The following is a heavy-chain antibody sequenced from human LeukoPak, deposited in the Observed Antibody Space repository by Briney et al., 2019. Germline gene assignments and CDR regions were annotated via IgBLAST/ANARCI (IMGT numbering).Heavy chain of an antibody. J-gene: IGHJ5*02. CDR3: ARVFRGAVTSNWFHP. CDR1: GGSINGYY. Sequence: PSETLSLTCTVSGGSINGYYWTWIRQPPGKGLEWIGYISDSGSTNYNPSLKSRVTMSVDSSNTEFSLRLNSVTAADTAVYYCARVFRGAVTSNWFHPWGQGTLVTDPS. D-gene: IGHD4-17*01. CDR2: ISDSGST. V-gene: IGHV4-59*01.